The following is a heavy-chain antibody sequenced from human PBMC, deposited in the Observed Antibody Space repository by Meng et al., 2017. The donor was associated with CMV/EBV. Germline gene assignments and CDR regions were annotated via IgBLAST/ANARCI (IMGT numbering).Heavy chain of an antibody. V-gene: IGHV4-39*07. Sequence: SETLSLTCTVSGGSISSSSYYWGWIRQPPGMGLEWIGSIYHRGSTYYNPSLKSRVTISVDTSKNQFSLKLSSVTAADTALYYCTNFATSRDLKIPGVWGQGTMVTVSS. J-gene: IGHJ3*01. CDR2: IYHRGST. D-gene: IGHD2-21*01. CDR3: TNFATSRDLKIPGV. CDR1: GGSISSSSYY.